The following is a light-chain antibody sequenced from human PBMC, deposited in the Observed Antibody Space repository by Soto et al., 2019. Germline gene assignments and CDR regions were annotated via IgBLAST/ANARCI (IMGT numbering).Light chain of an antibody. J-gene: IGKJ5*01. CDR3: HQYASLPLT. Sequence: EIVLTQSPGTLSLSPGERATLSCRASQSVSGSNLAWYHQKNDQYPRLLIYGASSRATGIPDRFSGSGSGTDFTLIISRLEPEDFALYYCHQYASLPLTFGQGTRLEIK. CDR2: GAS. CDR1: QSVSGSN. V-gene: IGKV3-20*01.